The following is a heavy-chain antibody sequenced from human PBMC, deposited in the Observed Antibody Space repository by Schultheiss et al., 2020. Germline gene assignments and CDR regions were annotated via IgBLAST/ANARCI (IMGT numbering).Heavy chain of an antibody. V-gene: IGHV4-31*03. CDR3: ARFDGGWSRYYFDY. D-gene: IGHD6-19*01. CDR1: GGSISSGGYY. Sequence: LSLTCTVSGGSISSGGYYWSWIRQHPGKGLEWIGYIYYSGSTYYNPSLKSRVTISVDTSKNQFSLKLSSVTAADTAVYYCARFDGGWSRYYFDYWGQGTLVTVSS. J-gene: IGHJ4*02. CDR2: IYYSGST.